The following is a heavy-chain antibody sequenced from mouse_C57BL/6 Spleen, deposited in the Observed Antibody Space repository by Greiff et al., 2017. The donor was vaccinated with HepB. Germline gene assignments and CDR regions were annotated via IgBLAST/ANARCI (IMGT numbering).Heavy chain of an antibody. V-gene: IGHV14-4*01. Sequence: EVQLQQSGAELVRPGASVKLSCTASGFNIKDDYMHWVKQRPEQGLEWIGWIDPENGDTEYASKFQGKATIKADTSSNTAYLQLSSLTSEDTAVYYCTTSSGYYFDYWGQGTTLTVSS. CDR1: GFNIKDDY. J-gene: IGHJ2*01. CDR2: IDPENGDT. CDR3: TTSSGYYFDY.